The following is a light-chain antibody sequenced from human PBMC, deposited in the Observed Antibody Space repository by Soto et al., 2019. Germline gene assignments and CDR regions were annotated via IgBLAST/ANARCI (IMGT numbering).Light chain of an antibody. Sequence: QSVPTQPPSASGTPGQRVTISCSGSSSNIGSNTVNWYLQLPGTAPKLLIYNNNLRPSGVPDRFSGSKSDTSASLAISGLQSEDEADYYCAAWDDSLNGLYVFGTGTKVTVL. V-gene: IGLV1-44*01. CDR3: AAWDDSLNGLYV. CDR2: NNN. CDR1: SSNIGSNT. J-gene: IGLJ1*01.